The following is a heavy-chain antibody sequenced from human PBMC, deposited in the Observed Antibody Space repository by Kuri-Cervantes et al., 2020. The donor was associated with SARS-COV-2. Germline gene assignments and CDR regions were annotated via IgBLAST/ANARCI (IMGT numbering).Heavy chain of an antibody. V-gene: IGHV1-69*10. CDR2: IIPILGIA. CDR3: AKGGGVPAQKPFDP. D-gene: IGHD2-2*01. CDR1: GGTFSSYA. Sequence: SVKVSCKASGGTFSSYAISWVRQAPGQGLEWMGGIIPILGIANYAQKFQGRVTITADKSTSTAYMELSSLRSEDTAVYYCAKGGGVPAQKPFDPWGQGTLVTVSS. J-gene: IGHJ5*02.